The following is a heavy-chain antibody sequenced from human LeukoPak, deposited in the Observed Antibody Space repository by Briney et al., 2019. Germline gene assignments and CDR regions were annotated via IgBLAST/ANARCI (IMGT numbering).Heavy chain of an antibody. CDR3: ARVRPGGYDTSGFVDY. J-gene: IGHJ4*02. V-gene: IGHV4-34*01. CDR1: GGSFSGYY. D-gene: IGHD3-22*01. Sequence: PSETLSLTCAVYGGSFSGYYWSWIRQPPGKGLEWIGEINHSGSTNYNPSLKSRVTISVDTSKNNFSLKVTSATAADTAVYYCARVRPGGYDTSGFVDYWGPGTLVTVSS. CDR2: INHSGST.